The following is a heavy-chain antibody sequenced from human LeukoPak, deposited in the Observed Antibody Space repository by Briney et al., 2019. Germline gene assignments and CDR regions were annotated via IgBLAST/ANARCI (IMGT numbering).Heavy chain of an antibody. Sequence: PGGSLRLSCAASGFTFSSYAMHWVRQAPGKGLEWVSYISISGTTIYYADSVKGRFTISRDNAKNSLYLQMNSLRAEDTAVYYCAELGITMIGGVWGKGTTVTISS. CDR1: GFTFSSYA. CDR3: AELGITMIGGV. V-gene: IGHV3-48*03. CDR2: ISISGTTI. D-gene: IGHD3-10*02. J-gene: IGHJ6*04.